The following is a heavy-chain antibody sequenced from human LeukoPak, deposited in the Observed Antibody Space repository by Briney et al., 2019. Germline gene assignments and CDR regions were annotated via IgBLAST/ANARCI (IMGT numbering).Heavy chain of an antibody. CDR3: ARVSRGDSSGYYYYYYYMDV. CDR2: IIPIFGTP. CDR1: GGTFSSYA. J-gene: IGHJ6*03. Sequence: EASVKVSCKASGGTFSSYAISWVRQAPGQGLEWMGGIIPIFGTPNYAQKFQGRVTITADESTSTTYMELSSLRSEGTAMYYCARVSRGDSSGYYYYYYYMDVWGKGTTVTISS. V-gene: IGHV1-69*13. D-gene: IGHD3-22*01.